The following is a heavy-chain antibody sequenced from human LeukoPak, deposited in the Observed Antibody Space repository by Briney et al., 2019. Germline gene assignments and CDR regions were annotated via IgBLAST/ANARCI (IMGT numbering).Heavy chain of an antibody. D-gene: IGHD3-9*01. Sequence: GGSLRLSCTASGFSFGAYLISWVRQAPGKGLEWVSAISGSGGSTYYADSVKGRFTISRDNSKNTLYLQMNSLRAEDTAVYYCAKGNFAPFDYWGQGTLVTVSS. CDR3: AKGNFAPFDY. CDR2: ISGSGGST. V-gene: IGHV3-23*01. J-gene: IGHJ4*02. CDR1: GFSFGAYL.